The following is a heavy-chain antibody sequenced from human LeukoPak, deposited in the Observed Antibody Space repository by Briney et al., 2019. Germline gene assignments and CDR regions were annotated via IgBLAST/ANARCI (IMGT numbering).Heavy chain of an antibody. CDR2: IYYSGST. J-gene: IGHJ5*02. Sequence: SETLSLTCTVSGGSISSSSYYWGWIRQPPGKGLEWIGSIYYSGSTYYNPSLKGRVTISVDTSKNQFSLKLSSVTAADTAVYYCARVLAVAGRRGWFDPWGQGTLVTVSS. CDR3: ARVLAVAGRRGWFDP. D-gene: IGHD6-19*01. V-gene: IGHV4-39*07. CDR1: GGSISSSSYY.